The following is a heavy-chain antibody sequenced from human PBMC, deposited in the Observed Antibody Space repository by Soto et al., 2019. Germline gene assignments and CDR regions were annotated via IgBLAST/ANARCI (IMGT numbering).Heavy chain of an antibody. D-gene: IGHD5-12*01. Sequence: EVQLLESGGGLVQPGGSLRLSCAASGFTFSSYAMSWVRQAPGKGLEWVSASRGSGGSTYYADSVKGGFTISRDNSKNTLYLQMNSLRAEDTAVYYCAASHLGRKVGIVATIGYWGQGALVTVSS. J-gene: IGHJ4*02. CDR1: GFTFSSYA. CDR3: AASHLGRKVGIVATIGY. V-gene: IGHV3-23*01. CDR2: SRGSGGST.